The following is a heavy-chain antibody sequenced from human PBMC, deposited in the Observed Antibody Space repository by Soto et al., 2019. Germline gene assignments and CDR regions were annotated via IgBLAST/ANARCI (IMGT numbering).Heavy chain of an antibody. D-gene: IGHD3-3*01. CDR2: ISSSSSYI. V-gene: IGHV3-21*01. J-gene: IGHJ6*02. CDR3: ARDSVRFLEWDYYYYGMDV. Sequence: GSLRLSCAASGFTFSSYSMNWVCQAPGKGLEWVSSISSSSSYIYYADSVKGRFTISRDNAKNSLYLQMNSLRAEDTAVYYCARDSVRFLEWDYYYYGMDVWGQGTTVTVSS. CDR1: GFTFSSYS.